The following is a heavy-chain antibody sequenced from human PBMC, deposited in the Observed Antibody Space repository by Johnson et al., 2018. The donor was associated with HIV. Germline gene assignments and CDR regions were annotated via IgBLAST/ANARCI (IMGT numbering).Heavy chain of an antibody. D-gene: IGHD1-26*01. J-gene: IGHJ3*02. CDR1: GFTFSSYG. Sequence: MLLVESGGAVVRPGGSLRLSCAASGFTFSSYGMHWVRQAPGKGLEWVGRSRNKANSYTTEYAASVKGRFTISRDDSKNSLYLQMNSLKTEDTAVYYCTTDLEWELLHDAFDIWGQGTMVTVSS. V-gene: IGHV3-72*01. CDR3: TTDLEWELLHDAFDI. CDR2: SRNKANSYTT.